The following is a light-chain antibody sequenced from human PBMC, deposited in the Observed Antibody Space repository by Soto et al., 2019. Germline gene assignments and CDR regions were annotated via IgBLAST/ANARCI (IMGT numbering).Light chain of an antibody. CDR3: QQYNEWPET. CDR1: HSVCSS. J-gene: IGKJ1*01. Sequence: ELVMTQSPATLSVSPGERATLSCRASHSVCSSLAWYRQKPGQAPRLLIHGASTRATGIPDRFSGSGSGTEFTLIISSLQSEDFAVYYCQQYNEWPETFGHGTRVEIK. CDR2: GAS. V-gene: IGKV3-15*01.